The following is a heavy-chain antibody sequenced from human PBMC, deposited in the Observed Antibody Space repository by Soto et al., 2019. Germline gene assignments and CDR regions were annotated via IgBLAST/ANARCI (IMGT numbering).Heavy chain of an antibody. CDR1: GFTFSSYA. V-gene: IGHV3-23*01. CDR3: RAYSNYDPFDI. Sequence: GGSLRLSCAASGFTFSSYAMSWVRQAPGKGLEWVSAISGSGGSTYYADSVKGRFTISRDNSKNTLYLQMNSLRAEDTAVYYCRAYSNYDPFDIWGQGTMVTVSS. D-gene: IGHD4-4*01. CDR2: ISGSGGST. J-gene: IGHJ3*02.